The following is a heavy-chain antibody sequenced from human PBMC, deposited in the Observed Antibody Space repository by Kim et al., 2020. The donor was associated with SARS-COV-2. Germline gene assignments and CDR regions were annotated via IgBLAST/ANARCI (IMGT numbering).Heavy chain of an antibody. J-gene: IGHJ1*01. CDR2: IYSGGSST. D-gene: IGHD6-13*01. CDR3: AKSQSIAAAGNEYFQH. V-gene: IGHV3-23*03. Sequence: GGSLRLSCAASGFTFSSYAMSWVRQAPGKGLEWVSVIYSGGSSTYYADSVKGRFTISRDNSKNTLYLQMNSLRAEDTAVYYCAKSQSIAAAGNEYFQHWGQGTLVTVSS. CDR1: GFTFSSYA.